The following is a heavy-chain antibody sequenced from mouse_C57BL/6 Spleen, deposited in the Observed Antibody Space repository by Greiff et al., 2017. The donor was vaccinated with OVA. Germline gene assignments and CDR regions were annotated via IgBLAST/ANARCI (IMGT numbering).Heavy chain of an antibody. D-gene: IGHD1-1*01. CDR3: ARFPVVAPYFGY. CDR2: IYPGSGST. J-gene: IGHJ2*01. V-gene: IGHV1-55*01. Sequence: QVQLQQPGAELVKPGASVKMSCKASGYTFTSYWITWVKQRPGQGLEWIGDIYPGSGSTNYNEKFKSKATLTVDTSSSTAYMQLSSLTSEDSAVYYCARFPVVAPYFGYWGQGTTLTVSS. CDR1: GYTFTSYW.